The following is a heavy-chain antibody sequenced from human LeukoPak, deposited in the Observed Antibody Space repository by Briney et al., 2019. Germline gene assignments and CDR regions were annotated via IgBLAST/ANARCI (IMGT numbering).Heavy chain of an antibody. CDR2: INPNSGGT. CDR3: ARAGVYTYYDFWSGYLKGPDY. Sequence: ASVKVSCKASGYTFTGYYMHWVRQAPGQGLEWMGWINPNSGGTNYAQKLQGRVTMTTDTSTSTAYMELRSLRSDDTAVYYCARAGVYTYYDFWSGYLKGPDYWGQGTLVTVSS. V-gene: IGHV1-2*02. CDR1: GYTFTGYY. D-gene: IGHD3-3*01. J-gene: IGHJ4*02.